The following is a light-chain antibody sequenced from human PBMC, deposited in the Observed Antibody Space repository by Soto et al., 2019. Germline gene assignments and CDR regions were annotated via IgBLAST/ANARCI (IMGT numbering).Light chain of an antibody. CDR1: SSDIGSNT. CDR3: AAWDDSLNGPV. J-gene: IGLJ2*01. CDR2: SGN. V-gene: IGLV1-44*01. Sequence: QSVLTQPPSASGTPGQWVTISCSRSSSDIGSNTVHWYQHLPGTSPKLLIYSGNQRPSGVPDRFSGSKSGTSASLAISVLQSEDEVEYYCAAWDDSLNGPVFGGGTKLTVL.